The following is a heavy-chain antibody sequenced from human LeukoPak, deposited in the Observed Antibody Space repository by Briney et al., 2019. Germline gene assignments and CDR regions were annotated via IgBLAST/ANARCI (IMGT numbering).Heavy chain of an antibody. CDR1: GGSISSSSYY. CDR3: ARHGKDGMYEILTGDRPAYYFDY. D-gene: IGHD3-9*01. V-gene: IGHV4-39*01. CDR2: IYYSGST. Sequence: PSETLSLTCTVSGGSISSSSYYWGWIRPPPGKGLEWFGSIYYSGSTYYNPSLKSRVTISVDTYKNQFSLKLSSVTAADTAVYYCARHGKDGMYEILTGDRPAYYFDYWGQGSVVTVSS. J-gene: IGHJ4*02.